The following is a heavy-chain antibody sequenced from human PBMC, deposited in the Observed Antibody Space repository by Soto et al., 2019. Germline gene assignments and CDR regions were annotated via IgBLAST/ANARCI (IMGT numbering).Heavy chain of an antibody. CDR3: ARRGCASMLGSLDY. CDR2: IYSGGRT. Sequence: QVQLQESGPGLVKPSGTLSLTCAVSGGSISIGDWCWSWVRQSPGKGLEWIGEIYSGGRTTYNPYPKIRVPVSADTAENKFYLRLSSVTAADKAVYCCARRGCASMLGSLDYWGQGTLVTVSS. V-gene: IGHV4-4*01. D-gene: IGHD2-21*01. CDR1: GGSISIGDW. J-gene: IGHJ4*02.